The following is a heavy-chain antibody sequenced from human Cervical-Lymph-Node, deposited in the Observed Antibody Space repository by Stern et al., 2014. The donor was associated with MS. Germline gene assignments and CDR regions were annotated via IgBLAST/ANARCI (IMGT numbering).Heavy chain of an antibody. CDR3: ARPPPRRKWDDPNYGMDV. CDR1: GYTFTNNW. CDR2: IYPDDSDI. J-gene: IGHJ6*02. D-gene: IGHD1-1*01. V-gene: IGHV5-51*03. Sequence: EVQLVESGAEVKKPGESLKISCKGSGYTFTNNWIAWVRQMPGKGLEWMGIIYPDDSDIRYSPSLQGQVTISADKSIRTAYLPRSSLKAADSAVYYWARPPPRRKWDDPNYGMDVWGQGTTVTVSS.